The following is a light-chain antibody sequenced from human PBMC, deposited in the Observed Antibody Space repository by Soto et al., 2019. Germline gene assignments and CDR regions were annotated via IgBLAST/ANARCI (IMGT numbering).Light chain of an antibody. CDR3: QHSNSYSEA. J-gene: IGKJ1*01. CDR2: KAS. Sequence: DIQMTQSPSTLSGSVGDRVTITCRASQTISSWLAWYQQKPGKATKLPIYKASTLKSGVPSRFSGSGSGTEFTLTISSLQSDDFATYYCQHSNSYSEAFGQGTKVELK. CDR1: QTISSW. V-gene: IGKV1-5*03.